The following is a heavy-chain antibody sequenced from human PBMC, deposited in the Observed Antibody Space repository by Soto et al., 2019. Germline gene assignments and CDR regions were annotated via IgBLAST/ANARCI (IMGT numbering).Heavy chain of an antibody. CDR1: GFTFSNYW. CDR2: IKFDGTST. J-gene: IGHJ4*02. Sequence: EAQLVQSGGGLVQRGGSRRLSFAASGFTFSNYWMHWVRQAPGKGRVWVSSIKFDGTSTYYADSVRGRFTLSRDNAKNTLYLQMNSLSAEDTAVYYCARDEGNAMVRGYDNWGQGTLVTVSS. V-gene: IGHV3-74*01. D-gene: IGHD3-10*01. CDR3: ARDEGNAMVRGYDN.